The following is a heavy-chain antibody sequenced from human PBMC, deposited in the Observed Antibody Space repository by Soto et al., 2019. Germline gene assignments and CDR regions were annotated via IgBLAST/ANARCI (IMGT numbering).Heavy chain of an antibody. CDR1: GFTFTSSA. J-gene: IGHJ4*02. D-gene: IGHD5-18*01. CDR2: IVVGSGNT. CDR3: AADSGEYSYGYDY. V-gene: IGHV1-58*01. Sequence: AASVKVSCKASGFTFTSSAVQWVRRAHGQRLEWIGWIVVGSGNTNYAQKFQERVTITRDMSTSTAYMELSSLRSEDTAVYYCAADSGEYSYGYDYWGQGTLVTVSS.